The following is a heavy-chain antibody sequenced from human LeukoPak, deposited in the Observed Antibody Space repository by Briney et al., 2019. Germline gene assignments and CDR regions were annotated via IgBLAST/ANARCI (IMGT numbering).Heavy chain of an antibody. V-gene: IGHV4-59*08. CDR3: ASPPLH. Sequence: PSETLSLTCSVSGVSMTTHFWSWIRQPPGKGLEWIEYIDHSGTTSYNPSLKSRVTISVDQSSNQFSLKLSSVTAADTAVYYCASPPLHWGQGTLVTVSS. J-gene: IGHJ4*02. CDR1: GVSMTTHF. CDR2: IDHSGTT.